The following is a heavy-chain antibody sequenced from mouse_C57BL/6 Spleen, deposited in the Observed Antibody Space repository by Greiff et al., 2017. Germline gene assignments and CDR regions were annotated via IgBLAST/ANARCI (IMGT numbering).Heavy chain of an antibody. CDR3: ARSDYGSAMDD. J-gene: IGHJ4*01. Sequence: VQLQQSGPELVKPGASVKISCKASGYAFSSSWMNWVKQRPGKGLEWIGRIYPGDGDTNYNGKFKGKATLTADKSSSTAYMQLSSLTSEDSAVYFCARSDYGSAMDDWGQGTSVTVSS. V-gene: IGHV1-82*01. CDR2: IYPGDGDT. CDR1: GYAFSSSW. D-gene: IGHD1-1*01.